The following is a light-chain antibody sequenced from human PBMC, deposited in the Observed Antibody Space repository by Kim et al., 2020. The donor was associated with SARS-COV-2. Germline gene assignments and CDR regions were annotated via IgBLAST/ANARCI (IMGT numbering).Light chain of an antibody. V-gene: IGKV1-27*01. J-gene: IGKJ1*01. CDR1: QGINDY. Sequence: ASVVDIVTITCRASQGINDYLAWYQQKPGKVPKLLIYAASTLQSGVPSRFSGSRSGTDFSLTISSLQPEDAATYYCQQYYSAPWTFGQGTKVEIK. CDR3: QQYYSAPWT. CDR2: AAS.